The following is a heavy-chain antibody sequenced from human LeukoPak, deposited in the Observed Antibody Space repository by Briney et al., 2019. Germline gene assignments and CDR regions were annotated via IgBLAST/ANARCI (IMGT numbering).Heavy chain of an antibody. CDR2: IYYSGST. V-gene: IGHV4-39*01. CDR1: GGSISSSSYY. J-gene: IGHJ3*02. CDR3: ARGRYSSGWRGPADAFDT. D-gene: IGHD6-19*01. Sequence: KTSETLSLTCTVSGGSISSSSYYWGWIRQPPGKGLEWIGSIYYSGSTYYNPSLKSRVTISVDTSKNQFSLKLSSVTAADTAVYYCARGRYSSGWRGPADAFDTWGQGTMVTVSS.